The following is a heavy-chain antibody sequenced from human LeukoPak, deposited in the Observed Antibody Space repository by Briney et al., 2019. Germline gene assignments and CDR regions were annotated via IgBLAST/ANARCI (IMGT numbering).Heavy chain of an antibody. J-gene: IGHJ4*02. CDR2: INSDGSST. D-gene: IGHD2-21*02. CDR1: GFTFSSYW. CDR3: AREPPHCGGDCFSLLDN. Sequence: GGSLRLSCAASGFTFSSYWMHRVRQAPGKGLVWVSRINSDGSSTSYADSVKGRFTISRDDSKNTLCLEMNNLRAEDTAVFYCAREPPHCGGDCFSLLDNWGQGTLVTVSS. V-gene: IGHV3-74*01.